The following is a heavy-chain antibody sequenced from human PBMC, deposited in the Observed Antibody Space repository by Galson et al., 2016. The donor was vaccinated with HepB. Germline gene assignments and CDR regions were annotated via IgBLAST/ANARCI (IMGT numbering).Heavy chain of an antibody. V-gene: IGHV3-23*01. D-gene: IGHD3-16*01. CDR3: TRRTGGSPDY. CDR2: LSDGGEST. Sequence: SLRLSCAGSGFTFGAYAMSWVRQAPGQGLEWVAALSDGGESTDYADSVKGRFIISRDNSKNTVYLQMHSLRVDDTAVYYCTRRTGGSPDYWGQGTLVTVSS. J-gene: IGHJ4*02. CDR1: GFTFGAYA.